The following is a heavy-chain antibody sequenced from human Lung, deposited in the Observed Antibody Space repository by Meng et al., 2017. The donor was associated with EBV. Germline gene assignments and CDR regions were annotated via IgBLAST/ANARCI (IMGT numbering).Heavy chain of an antibody. Sequence: GQLVHSGVEVKKPGSSVECSCKTSGGTFRSDAVSGVRQAPGQGLEWMGGLIPMSDAPHYAQKFQDRVRITADESTSTHYMDLSGLRSEDTAVYYCASESGRGFTPDYWGQGTLVTVSS. CDR1: GGTFRSDA. D-gene: IGHD3-10*01. J-gene: IGHJ4*02. CDR3: ASESGRGFTPDY. CDR2: LIPMSDAP. V-gene: IGHV1-69*01.